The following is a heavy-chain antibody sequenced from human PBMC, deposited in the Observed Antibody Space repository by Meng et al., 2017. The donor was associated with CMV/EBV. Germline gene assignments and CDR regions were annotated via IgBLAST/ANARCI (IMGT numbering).Heavy chain of an antibody. J-gene: IGHJ4*02. D-gene: IGHD2-8*01. CDR1: GFTFSSYA. CDR3: AKDIVLMVYAIGLDY. CDR2: ISGSGGST. Sequence: GESLKISCAASGFTFSSYAMSWVRQAPGKGLEWVSAISGSGGSTYYADSVKGRFTISRDNSKNTLYLQMNSLRAEDTAVYYCAKDIVLMVYAIGLDYWGQGTLVTVSS. V-gene: IGHV3-23*01.